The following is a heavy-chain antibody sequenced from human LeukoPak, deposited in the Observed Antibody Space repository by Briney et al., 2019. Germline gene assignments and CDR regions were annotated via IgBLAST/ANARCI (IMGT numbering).Heavy chain of an antibody. V-gene: IGHV4-31*03. J-gene: IGHJ4*02. Sequence: PSETLSLTCTVSGGSISSGGYYWSWIRQHPGKGLEWIGYIYYSGSTYYNPSLKSRVTISVDTSKNQFSLKLSSVTAADTAVYYCAALELRVLRYFDLWGQGTLVTVSS. D-gene: IGHD3-9*01. CDR1: GGSISSGGYY. CDR3: AALELRVLRYFDL. CDR2: IYYSGST.